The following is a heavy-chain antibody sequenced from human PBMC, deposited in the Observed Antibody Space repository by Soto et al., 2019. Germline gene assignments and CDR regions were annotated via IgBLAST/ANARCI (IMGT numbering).Heavy chain of an antibody. CDR3: ARGWGYDSNDYYYAY. J-gene: IGHJ4*02. Sequence: QVQLVQSGAEVRKPGSSVKVSCKASGGTFSRHAISWVRQAPGQGLEWMGGIIPIFGTANHAQKLQGRVTIIADESTSTVHMELSSLRSEDTAMYYCARGWGYDSNDYYYAYWGQGTLVIVSS. D-gene: IGHD3-22*01. V-gene: IGHV1-69*01. CDR1: GGTFSRHA. CDR2: IIPIFGTA.